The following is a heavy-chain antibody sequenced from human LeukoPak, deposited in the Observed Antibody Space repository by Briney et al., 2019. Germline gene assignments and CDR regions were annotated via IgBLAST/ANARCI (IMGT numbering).Heavy chain of an antibody. V-gene: IGHV5-51*01. J-gene: IGHJ3*02. D-gene: IGHD5-24*01. CDR3: ARQGRWLQFGNAFDI. CDR1: GYSFISYW. CDR2: IYPGDSDT. Sequence: GESLKISCKGSGYSFISYWIGWVRQMPGKGLEWMGIIYPGDSDTRYSPSFQGQVTISADKSISTAYLQWSSLKASDTAMYYCARQGRWLQFGNAFDIWGQGTMVTVSS.